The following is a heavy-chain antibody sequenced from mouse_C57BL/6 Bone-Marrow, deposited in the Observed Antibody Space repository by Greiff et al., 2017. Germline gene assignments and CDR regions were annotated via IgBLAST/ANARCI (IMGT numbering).Heavy chain of an antibody. V-gene: IGHV1-18*01. CDR2: INPNNGGT. J-gene: IGHJ2*01. CDR1: GYTFTDYN. D-gene: IGHD4-1*01. CDR3: ARRQTGRGGSFDY. Sequence: VQLQQSGPELVKPGASVKIPCKASGYTFTDYNMDWVKQSHGKSLEWIGDINPNNGGTIYNQKFKGKATLTVDKSSSTAYMELRSLTSEDTAVYYCARRQTGRGGSFDYWGQGTTLTVSS.